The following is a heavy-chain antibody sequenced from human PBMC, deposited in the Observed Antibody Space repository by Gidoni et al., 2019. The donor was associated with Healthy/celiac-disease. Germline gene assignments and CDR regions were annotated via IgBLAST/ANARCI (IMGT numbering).Heavy chain of an antibody. V-gene: IGHV2-26*01. Sequence: QVTLKESGPVLVKPTETLTLTCTVSGFSLSNARMGVSWIRQPPGKALEWLAHIFSNDEKSYRTSLKSRLTISKDTSKSQVVLTMTNMDPVDTATYYCARTRVYYDYVWGSYRYYFDYWGQGTLVTVSS. D-gene: IGHD3-16*02. CDR1: GFSLSNARMG. CDR2: IFSNDEK. CDR3: ARTRVYYDYVWGSYRYYFDY. J-gene: IGHJ4*02.